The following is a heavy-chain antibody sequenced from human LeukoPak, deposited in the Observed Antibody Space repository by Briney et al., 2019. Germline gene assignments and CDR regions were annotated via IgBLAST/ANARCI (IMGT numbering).Heavy chain of an antibody. V-gene: IGHV4-39*07. D-gene: IGHD3-10*01. J-gene: IGHJ4*02. CDR1: GGSISSSSYY. CDR2: IYYSGST. CDR3: ARGVPYYYGSGSYYDY. Sequence: SETLSLTCTVSGGSISSSSYYWGWIRQPPGKGLEWIGSIYYSGSTYYNPSLKSRVTISVDTSKNQFSLKLSSVTAADAAVYYCARGVPYYYGSGSYYDYWGQGTLVTVSS.